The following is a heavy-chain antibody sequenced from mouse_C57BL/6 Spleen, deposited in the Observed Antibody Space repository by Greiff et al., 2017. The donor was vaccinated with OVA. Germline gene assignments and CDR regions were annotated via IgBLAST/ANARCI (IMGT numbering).Heavy chain of an antibody. CDR3: AKSSDYYGSSSYWYFDV. J-gene: IGHJ1*03. D-gene: IGHD1-1*01. CDR2: INPYNGGT. V-gene: IGHV1-19*01. CDR1: GYTFTDYY. Sequence: VQLQQSGPVLVKPGASVKMSCKASGYTFTDYYMNWVKQSHGKSLEWIGVINPYNGGTSYNQKFKGKATLTVDKSSSTAYMELNSLTSEDSAVYYCAKSSDYYGSSSYWYFDVWGTGTTVTVSS.